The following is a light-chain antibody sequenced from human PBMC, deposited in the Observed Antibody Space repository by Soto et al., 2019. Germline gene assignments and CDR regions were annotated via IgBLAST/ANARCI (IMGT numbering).Light chain of an antibody. CDR3: QQYNNWLIT. CDR1: HSVSSF. Sequence: EIVLTQSPGTLSLSPGERATLSCRASHSVSSFLAWYQQKPGQAPRLLIYDASNRATGIPTRFSGSGSGTDFTFTISSLEPEDFAVYYCQQYNNWLITFGQGTRLEIK. V-gene: IGKV3-11*01. J-gene: IGKJ5*01. CDR2: DAS.